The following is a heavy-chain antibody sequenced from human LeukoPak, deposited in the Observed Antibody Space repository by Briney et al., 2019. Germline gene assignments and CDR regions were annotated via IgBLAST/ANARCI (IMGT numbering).Heavy chain of an antibody. J-gene: IGHJ4*02. V-gene: IGHV1-8*01. Sequence: ASVKVSCKASGYTFTSYDINWVRQAPGQGLEWMGWMNPNSGNTGYAQKFQGRVTMTRNTSISTAYMELSSLRSEDTAVYYCARVGPRRMTTVTRGLGYWGQGTLVTVSS. CDR2: MNPNSGNT. CDR1: GYTFTSYD. D-gene: IGHD4-17*01. CDR3: ARVGPRRMTTVTRGLGY.